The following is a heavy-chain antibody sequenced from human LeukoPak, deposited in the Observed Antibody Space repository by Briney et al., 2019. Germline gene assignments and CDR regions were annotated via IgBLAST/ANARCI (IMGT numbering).Heavy chain of an antibody. V-gene: IGHV4-34*01. Sequence: SETLSLTCAVYGGSFSGYYWSWIRQPPGKGLEWIGEINHSGSTNYNPSLKSRLTISVDTSKNQFSLNLSSVTAADTAVYYCARDVGARLPGYWGQGTLATVSS. D-gene: IGHD6-6*01. J-gene: IGHJ4*02. CDR1: GGSFSGYY. CDR2: INHSGST. CDR3: ARDVGARLPGY.